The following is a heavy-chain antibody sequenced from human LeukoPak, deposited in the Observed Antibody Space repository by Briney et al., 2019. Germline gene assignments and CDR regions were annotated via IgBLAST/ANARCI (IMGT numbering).Heavy chain of an antibody. J-gene: IGHJ4*02. Sequence: GGSLRLSCAASGFTFDDYAMHWVRQAPGKGLEWVSLISGDGGSTYYADSVKGRFTISGDNSKNSLYLQMNSLRTEDTALYYCAKDITRGNYYDSSGYYSSIDYWGQGTLVTVSS. CDR3: AKDITRGNYYDSSGYYSSIDY. CDR2: ISGDGGST. D-gene: IGHD3-22*01. V-gene: IGHV3-43*02. CDR1: GFTFDDYA.